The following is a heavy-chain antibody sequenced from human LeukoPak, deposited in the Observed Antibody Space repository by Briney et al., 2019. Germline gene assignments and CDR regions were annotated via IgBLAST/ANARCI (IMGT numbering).Heavy chain of an antibody. CDR1: GFTFSNGW. CDR3: TSNLYCSTSSCYTLDN. Sequence: GGSLRLSCAASGFTFSNGWMSWVRQAPGKGPEWVGRIKSKSERGTTDYAPPGTGRFTISRDGSTNTIYLHMNSLKTEDTAVYFCTSNLYCSTSSCYTLDNWGQGTLVAVST. V-gene: IGHV3-15*01. J-gene: IGHJ4*02. CDR2: IKSKSERGTT. D-gene: IGHD2-2*02.